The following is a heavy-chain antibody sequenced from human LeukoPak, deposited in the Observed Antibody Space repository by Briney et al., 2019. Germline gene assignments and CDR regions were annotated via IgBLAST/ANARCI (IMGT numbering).Heavy chain of an antibody. CDR3: AREVGTPQAFDI. J-gene: IGHJ3*02. D-gene: IGHD1-26*01. CDR1: GFTFSTYA. CDR2: ISNDESNE. Sequence: GRSLRLSCAASGFTFSTYAMHWVRQPPGKGLEWVAVISNDESNEYYADSVKGRFIISRDNAKNSLYLQMNSLKAEDTAIYYCAREVGTPQAFDIWGQGTMVTVS. V-gene: IGHV3-30-3*01.